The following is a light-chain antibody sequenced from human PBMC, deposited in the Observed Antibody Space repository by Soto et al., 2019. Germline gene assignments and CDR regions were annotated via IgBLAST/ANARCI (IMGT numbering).Light chain of an antibody. J-gene: IGLJ1*01. CDR2: GNN. CDR3: QSYDSSLSASV. V-gene: IGLV1-40*01. Sequence: QSVLTQPPSVSGAPGQRVTISCTGSSSNIGAGYNVHWYQQLPGTAPKLLIYGNNNRPSGVPDRFSGSKSGTSASLAITGLQAEDEADYYCQSYDSSLSASVFGTGTKATVL. CDR1: SSNIGAGYN.